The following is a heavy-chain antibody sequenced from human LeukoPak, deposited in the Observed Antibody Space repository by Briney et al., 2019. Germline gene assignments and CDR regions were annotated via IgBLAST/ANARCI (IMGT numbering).Heavy chain of an antibody. CDR2: ISGSGGST. J-gene: IGHJ4*02. V-gene: IGHV3-23*01. Sequence: GGSLRLSCAASGFTFSTYWMHWVRQAPGKGLVWVSAISGSGGSTYYADSVKGRFTISRDNSKNTLYLQMNSLRAEDTAVYYCAKDHIVGATTIDYWGQGTLVTVSS. D-gene: IGHD1-26*01. CDR1: GFTFSTYW. CDR3: AKDHIVGATTIDY.